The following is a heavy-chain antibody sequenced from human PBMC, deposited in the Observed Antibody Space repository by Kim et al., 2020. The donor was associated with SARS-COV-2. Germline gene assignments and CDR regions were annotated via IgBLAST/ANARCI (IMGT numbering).Heavy chain of an antibody. D-gene: IGHD3-9*01. J-gene: IGHJ6*02. CDR2: IWYDGSNK. Sequence: GGSLRLSCAASGFTFSSYGMHWVRQAPGKGLEWVAVIWYDGSNKYYADSVKGRFTISRDNSKNTLYLQMNSLRAEDTAVYYCAKEYYDILTGYYKEDYGMDVWGQGTTVTVSS. CDR3: AKEYYDILTGYYKEDYGMDV. V-gene: IGHV3-33*06. CDR1: GFTFSSYG.